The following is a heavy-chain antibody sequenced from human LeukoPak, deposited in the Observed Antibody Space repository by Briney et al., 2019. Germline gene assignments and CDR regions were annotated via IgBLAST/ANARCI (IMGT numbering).Heavy chain of an antibody. CDR2: ISSSSSYT. D-gene: IGHD3-10*01. CDR3: AREGGYGSGRGWFDP. CDR1: GFTFSDYY. J-gene: IGHJ5*02. Sequence: GGSLRLSCAASGFTFSDYYMTWIRQAPGKGLEWVSYISSSSSYTEYADSVKGRFTISRDNAKNSVYLQMSSLRADDTAVYYCAREGGYGSGRGWFDPWGQGTLVTVSS. V-gene: IGHV3-11*05.